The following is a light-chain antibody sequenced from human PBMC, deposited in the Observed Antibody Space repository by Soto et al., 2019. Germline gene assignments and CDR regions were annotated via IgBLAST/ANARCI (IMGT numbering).Light chain of an antibody. J-gene: IGKJ1*01. CDR3: QHYNSYSEA. CDR2: DAA. Sequence: DIQMTQSPSTLSASVGDRVTITFRASQSISGWLAWYQPKPGKPPQLMIYDAASLQSGVPSTFSGSGSGTEFTLTISSLQPDDFETYYCQHYNSYSEAFGQGTKVDIK. CDR1: QSISGW. V-gene: IGKV1-5*01.